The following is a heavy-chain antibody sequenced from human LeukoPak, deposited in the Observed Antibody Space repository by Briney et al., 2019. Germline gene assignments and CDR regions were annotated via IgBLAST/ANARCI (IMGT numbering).Heavy chain of an antibody. Sequence: GGSLRLSCAASGFTFSNYVMSWVRQPPGKGLEWVSAIGGGATTYYADYVKGRFTISRDNSKNTLYLQMNSLRGEDTAVYYCTNPRIGYWGQGTLVTVSS. CDR2: IGGGATT. CDR3: TNPRIGY. J-gene: IGHJ4*02. D-gene: IGHD2-15*01. V-gene: IGHV3-23*01. CDR1: GFTFSNYV.